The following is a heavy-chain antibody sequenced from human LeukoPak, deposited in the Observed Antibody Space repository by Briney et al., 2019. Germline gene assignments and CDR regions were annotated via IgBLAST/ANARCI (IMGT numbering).Heavy chain of an antibody. V-gene: IGHV3-23*01. Sequence: GGSLRLSCAASGFTFSTYAMSWVRQAPGKGLEWVSGISGSGGSTYYADSVKGRFTISRDNPKNTLYLQVNSLRAEDTAVYYCAKLIFSGDYWGQGTLVTVSS. J-gene: IGHJ4*02. D-gene: IGHD3-9*01. CDR2: ISGSGGST. CDR3: AKLIFSGDY. CDR1: GFTFSTYA.